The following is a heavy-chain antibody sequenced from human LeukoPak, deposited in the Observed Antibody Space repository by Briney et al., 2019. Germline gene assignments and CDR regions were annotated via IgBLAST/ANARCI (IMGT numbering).Heavy chain of an antibody. D-gene: IGHD6-6*01. V-gene: IGHV3-7*01. J-gene: IGHJ5*02. CDR1: GFTFSSYW. CDR2: INHNGNVN. CDR3: ARDHIPSSSGWFDP. Sequence: HPGGSLRLSCAASGFTFSSYWMNWARQAPGKGLEWVASINHNGNVNYYVDSVKGRFTISRDNSRNTLYLQMNSLRADDTAVYYCARDHIPSSSGWFDPWGQGTLVTVSS.